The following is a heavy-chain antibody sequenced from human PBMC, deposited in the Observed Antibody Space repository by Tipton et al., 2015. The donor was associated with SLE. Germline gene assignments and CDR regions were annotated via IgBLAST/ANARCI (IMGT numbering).Heavy chain of an antibody. CDR3: ARDSWGLGRF. V-gene: IGHV3-66*03. Sequence: SLRLSCAAAGFTVGNDYLSWVRQAPGKGLECISSIYSRGDTYYVDSVRGRFTISRDNSKNTLYLQMNSLRAEDTAVYYCARDSWGLGRFWGQGTLVTVSS. CDR1: GFTVGNDY. CDR2: IYSRGDT. J-gene: IGHJ4*02. D-gene: IGHD3-16*01.